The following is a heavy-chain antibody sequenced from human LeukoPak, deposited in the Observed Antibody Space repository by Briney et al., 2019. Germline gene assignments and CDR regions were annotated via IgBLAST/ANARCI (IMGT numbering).Heavy chain of an antibody. V-gene: IGHV3-21*01. CDR3: ARDYQYGYSTNWYHLAQIDY. CDR1: GFTFSNYT. Sequence: GGSLRLSCGASGFTFSNYTMNWVRQAPGKGLEWVSSISSSRSYIFYADSVKGRFTVSRDNAKNSLYLQMNSLRAEDTAIYYCARDYQYGYSTNWYHLAQIDYWGQGTLVTVSS. D-gene: IGHD2/OR15-2a*01. J-gene: IGHJ4*02. CDR2: ISSSRSYI.